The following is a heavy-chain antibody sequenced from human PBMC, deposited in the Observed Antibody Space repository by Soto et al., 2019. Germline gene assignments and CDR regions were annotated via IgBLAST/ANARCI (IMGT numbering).Heavy chain of an antibody. CDR1: GFTVSSNY. V-gene: IGHV3-53*01. Sequence: GVSLRLSCAASGFTVSSNYMSWVRQAPGKGLEWVSVIYSGGSTYYADSVKGRFTISRDNSKNTLYLQMNSLRAEDTAVYYCARDFPGYYYGMDVWGQGTTVTVSS. CDR2: IYSGGST. CDR3: ARDFPGYYYGMDV. J-gene: IGHJ6*02.